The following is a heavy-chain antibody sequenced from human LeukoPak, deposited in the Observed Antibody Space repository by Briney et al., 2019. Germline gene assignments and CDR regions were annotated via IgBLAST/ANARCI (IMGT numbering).Heavy chain of an antibody. J-gene: IGHJ6*03. D-gene: IGHD3-3*01. CDR1: GFTFDDYA. V-gene: IGHV3-21*01. CDR3: ARENRFLAGYYYYYYMDV. CDR2: ISSSSSYI. Sequence: GGSLRLSCAASGFTFDDYAMHWVRQAPGKGLEWVSSISSSSSYIYYADSVKGRFTISRDNAKNSLYLQMNSLRAEDTAVYYCARENRFLAGYYYYYYMDVWGKGTTVTVSS.